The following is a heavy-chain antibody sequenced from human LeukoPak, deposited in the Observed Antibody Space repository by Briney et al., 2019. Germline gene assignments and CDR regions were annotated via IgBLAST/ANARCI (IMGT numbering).Heavy chain of an antibody. CDR1: GGSFSGYY. V-gene: IGHV4-34*01. D-gene: IGHD4-17*01. CDR3: ASYQYGDYLAFDI. J-gene: IGHJ3*02. CDR2: INHSGST. Sequence: SETLSLTCAVYGGSFSGYYWSWIRQPPGKGLEWIGEINHSGSTNYNPSLKSRVTISVDTSKNQFSLKLSSVTAADTAVYYCASYQYGDYLAFDIWGQGTMVTVSS.